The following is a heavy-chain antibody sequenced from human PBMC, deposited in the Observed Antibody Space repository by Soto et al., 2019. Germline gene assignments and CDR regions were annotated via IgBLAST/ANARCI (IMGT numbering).Heavy chain of an antibody. CDR2: IYYDGSSQ. CDR3: TREPYYDLWSGYFTD. D-gene: IGHD3-3*01. V-gene: IGHV3-33*01. J-gene: IGHJ4*02. Sequence: PGGSLRLSCAASGFTFSNYAMHWVRQAPGKGLEWVAMIYYDGSSQYYADSVKGRFTISRDNSKYSLYSQMDSLGAEDTAVYYCTREPYYDLWSGYFTDWGQGTLVTVSS. CDR1: GFTFSNYA.